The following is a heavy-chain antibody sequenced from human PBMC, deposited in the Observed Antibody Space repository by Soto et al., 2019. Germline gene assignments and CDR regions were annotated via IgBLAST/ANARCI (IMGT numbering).Heavy chain of an antibody. Sequence: GESLKISCKASGYSFTNYWIGWVRQMPGKGLEWMGIIYPGDSDTRYSPSFQGQVTISADKSISTAYLQWSSLKASDTAMYYCARQGYSYGLVATDYYFDYWGQGTLVTVSS. CDR1: GYSFTNYW. D-gene: IGHD5-18*01. CDR3: ARQGYSYGLVATDYYFDY. CDR2: IYPGDSDT. J-gene: IGHJ4*02. V-gene: IGHV5-51*01.